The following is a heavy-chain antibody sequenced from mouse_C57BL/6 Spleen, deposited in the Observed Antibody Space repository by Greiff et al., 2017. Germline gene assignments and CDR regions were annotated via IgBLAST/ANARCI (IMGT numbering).Heavy chain of an antibody. V-gene: IGHV5-12*01. Sequence: EVMLVESGGGLVQPGGSLKLSCAASGFTFSDYYMYWVRQTPEKRLEWVAYISNGGGSTYYPDTVKGRFTISRDNAKNTLYLQMSRLKSEDTAMYYCAKGVAMDYWGQGTSVTVSS. CDR2: ISNGGGST. J-gene: IGHJ4*01. CDR1: GFTFSDYY. CDR3: AKGVAMDY.